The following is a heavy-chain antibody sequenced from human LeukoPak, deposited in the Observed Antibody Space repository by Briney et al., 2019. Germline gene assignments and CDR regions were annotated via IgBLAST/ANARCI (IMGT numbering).Heavy chain of an antibody. V-gene: IGHV4-31*03. J-gene: IGHJ4*02. CDR1: GGSISSGGYY. Sequence: PSETLSLTCTVSGGSISSGGYYWSWIRQHPGKGLEWIGYIYYSGSTYCNPSLKSRVTISVDTSKNQFSLKLSSVTAADTAVYYCARAPGGWFGELLFPYYFDYWGQGTLVTVSS. D-gene: IGHD3-10*01. CDR2: IYYSGST. CDR3: ARAPGGWFGELLFPYYFDY.